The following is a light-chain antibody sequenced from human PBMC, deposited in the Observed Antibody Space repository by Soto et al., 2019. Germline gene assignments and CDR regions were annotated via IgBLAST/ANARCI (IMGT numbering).Light chain of an antibody. CDR2: GAS. CDR3: QQFRNSSYT. J-gene: IGKJ2*01. Sequence: DIHMTQSPSSLSASVGDTVTITCRASQNIDMYLNWYQQKPGKAPRVLISGASNLQSGVPSRFSGSGSGTDFTLTISSLQSEDFAVYYCQQFRNSSYTFGQGTKLEI. CDR1: QNIDMY. V-gene: IGKV1-39*01.